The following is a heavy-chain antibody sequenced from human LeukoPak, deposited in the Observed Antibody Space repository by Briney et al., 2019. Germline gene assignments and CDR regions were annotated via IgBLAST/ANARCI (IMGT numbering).Heavy chain of an antibody. V-gene: IGHV3-64D*09. D-gene: IGHD4-17*01. CDR2: ISGNGGST. CDR1: GFTFSRYA. CDR3: VKASTTVTSNWFDP. Sequence: GGSLRLSCSASGFTFSRYAMHWVRQAPGKGLEYVSGISGNGGSTYYADSVKGRFTISRDNSKNTLYLQMSGLRAEDTAVYYCVKASTTVTSNWFDPWGQGTLVTVSS. J-gene: IGHJ5*02.